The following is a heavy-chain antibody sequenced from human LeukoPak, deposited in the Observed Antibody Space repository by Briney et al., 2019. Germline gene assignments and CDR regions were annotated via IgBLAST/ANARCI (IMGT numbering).Heavy chain of an antibody. V-gene: IGHV3-30-3*01. Sequence: GGSLRLSCAASGFTFSSYAMHWVRQAPGKGLEWVAVISYDGSNKYYADSVKGRFTFSRDNSKNTLYLQMNSLRAEDTAVYYCARAEGSGSYSYFDYWGQGTLVTVSS. J-gene: IGHJ4*02. CDR1: GFTFSSYA. CDR2: ISYDGSNK. CDR3: ARAEGSGSYSYFDY. D-gene: IGHD3-10*01.